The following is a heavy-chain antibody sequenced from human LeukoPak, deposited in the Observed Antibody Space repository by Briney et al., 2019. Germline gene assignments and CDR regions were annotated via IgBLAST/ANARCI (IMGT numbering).Heavy chain of an antibody. CDR1: GFTFSSYS. Sequence: PGGSLRLSCAASGFTFSSYSMNWVRQAPGKGLEWVSSISSSSSYIYYADSVKGRFTISRDNAKNSLYLQMNSLRAEDTAVYYCARYCTNGVCLHNYWGQGTLVTVSS. D-gene: IGHD2-8*01. CDR2: ISSSSSYI. CDR3: ARYCTNGVCLHNY. J-gene: IGHJ4*02. V-gene: IGHV3-21*01.